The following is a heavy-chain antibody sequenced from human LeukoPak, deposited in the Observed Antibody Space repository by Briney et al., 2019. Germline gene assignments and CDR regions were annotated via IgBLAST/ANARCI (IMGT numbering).Heavy chain of an antibody. CDR3: ATEGDCSSTSCYRRWFDP. J-gene: IGHJ5*02. CDR2: FDPEDGET. CDR1: GYTLTELS. Sequence: ASVKVSCKVSGYTLTELSMHWVRQAPGKGLEWMGGFDPEDGETIYAQKFQGRVTMTEDTSTDTAYMELGSLRSEDTAVYYCATEGDCSSTSCYRRWFDPWGQGTLVTVSS. D-gene: IGHD2-2*01. V-gene: IGHV1-24*01.